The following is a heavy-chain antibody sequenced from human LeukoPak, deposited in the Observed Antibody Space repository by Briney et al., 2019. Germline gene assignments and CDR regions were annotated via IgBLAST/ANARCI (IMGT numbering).Heavy chain of an antibody. CDR3: AREEVGATFQYFDY. Sequence: GGSLRLSCAASGFTFSSYGMHWVRQAPGKGLEWVAVIWCDGSNKYYADSVKGRFTISRDNSKNTLYLQMNSLRAEDTAVYYCAREEVGATFQYFDYWGQGTLVTVSS. CDR1: GFTFSSYG. V-gene: IGHV3-33*01. D-gene: IGHD1-26*01. CDR2: IWCDGSNK. J-gene: IGHJ4*02.